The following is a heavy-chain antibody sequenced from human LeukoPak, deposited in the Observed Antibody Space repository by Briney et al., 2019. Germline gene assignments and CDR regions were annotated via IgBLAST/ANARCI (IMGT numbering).Heavy chain of an antibody. D-gene: IGHD6-13*01. CDR2: IYYSGST. CDR3: ARIAAAAGGAFDI. CDR1: GGSISSSSYY. J-gene: IGHJ3*02. V-gene: IGHV4-39*01. Sequence: PSETLSLTCTVSGGSISSSSYYWGWIRQPPGKGLEWIGSIYYSGSTYYNPSLKSRVTISVDTSKNQFSLKLSSVTAADTAVYYCARIAAAAGGAFDIWGQGTMVTVSS.